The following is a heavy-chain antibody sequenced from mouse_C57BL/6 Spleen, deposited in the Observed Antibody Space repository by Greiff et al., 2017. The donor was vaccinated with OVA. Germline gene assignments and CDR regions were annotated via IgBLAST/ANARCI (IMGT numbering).Heavy chain of an antibody. CDR2: IRYDGSN. CDR1: GYSITSGYY. CDR3: ARAGIRSYYYAMDY. Sequence: EVKLQESGPGLVKPSQSLSLTCSVTGYSITSGYYWNWIRQFPGNKLEWMGYIRYDGSNNYNPSLKNRISITRDTSKNQFFLTLNSVTTEDTATYYCARAGIRSYYYAMDYWGQGTSVTVSS. V-gene: IGHV3-6*01. J-gene: IGHJ4*01.